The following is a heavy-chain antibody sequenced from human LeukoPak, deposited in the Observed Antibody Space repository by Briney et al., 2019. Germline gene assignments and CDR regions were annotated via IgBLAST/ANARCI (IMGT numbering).Heavy chain of an antibody. V-gene: IGHV1-69*02. D-gene: IGHD1-20*01. CDR2: IIPILGIA. J-gene: IGHJ6*02. CDR1: GGTFSSYT. CDR3: AREPHNWNYDYYGMDV. Sequence: ASVKVSCKASGGTFSSYTISWVRQAPGQGLEWMGRIIPILGIANYAQKFQGRVTITADKSTSTAYMELSSLRSKDTAVYYCAREPHNWNYDYYGMDVWGQGTTVTVSS.